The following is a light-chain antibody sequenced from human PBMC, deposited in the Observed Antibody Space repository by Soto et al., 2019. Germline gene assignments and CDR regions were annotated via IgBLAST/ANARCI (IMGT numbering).Light chain of an antibody. CDR1: QSVNSNY. J-gene: IGKJ1*01. V-gene: IGKV3-20*01. CDR2: ETS. Sequence: EIVLTQSPGTLSWSPGERATLSCRASQSVNSNYLAWYQQKPGQAPRLLMYETSTRATGIPDRFSGSGSGTDFTLTISRLEPEDFAVYFCQQFGTSPLWTFGQGTKVEMK. CDR3: QQFGTSPLWT.